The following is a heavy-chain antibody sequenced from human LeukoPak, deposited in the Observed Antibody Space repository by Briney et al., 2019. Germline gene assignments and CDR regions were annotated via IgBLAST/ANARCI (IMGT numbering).Heavy chain of an antibody. D-gene: IGHD3-10*01. CDR1: GFTFSSYS. V-gene: IGHV3-21*04. CDR3: ARDQPYYYGSGSYYKQFDY. CDR2: ISSSSSYI. Sequence: PGGSLRLSCAASGFTFSSYSMNWVRQAPGKGLEWVSSISSSSSYIYYADSVKGRFTISRDNAKNSLYLQMNSLRSDDTAVYYCARDQPYYYGSGSYYKQFDYWGQGTLVTVSS. J-gene: IGHJ4*02.